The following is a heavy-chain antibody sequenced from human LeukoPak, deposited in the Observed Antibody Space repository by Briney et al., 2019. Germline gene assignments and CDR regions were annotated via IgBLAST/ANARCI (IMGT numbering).Heavy chain of an antibody. CDR3: AREIGGYDDY. Sequence: PGGSLRLSRAASGFTFSSYSMNWVRQAPGKGLEWVSSISSSSSYIYYADSVKGRFTISRDNAKNSLYLQMNSLRAEDTAVYYCAREIGGYDDYWGQGTLVTVSS. CDR1: GFTFSSYS. D-gene: IGHD5-12*01. V-gene: IGHV3-21*01. CDR2: ISSSSSYI. J-gene: IGHJ4*02.